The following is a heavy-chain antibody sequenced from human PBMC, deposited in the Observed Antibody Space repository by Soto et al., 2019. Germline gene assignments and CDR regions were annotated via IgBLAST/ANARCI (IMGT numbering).Heavy chain of an antibody. CDR1: GYIVTSFG. V-gene: IGHV1-18*01. Sequence: QVQLVQSGAEVKKPGATVKVSCKASGYIVTSFGINWVRQAPGQGLEWMGCISEYGDSNYSEKLQDRVSLTTDTYPNTAYMELRSLGSDDTGVYYFARGGGAYDVWGQGTKITVSS. CDR3: ARGGGAYDV. CDR2: ISEYGDS. J-gene: IGHJ3*01.